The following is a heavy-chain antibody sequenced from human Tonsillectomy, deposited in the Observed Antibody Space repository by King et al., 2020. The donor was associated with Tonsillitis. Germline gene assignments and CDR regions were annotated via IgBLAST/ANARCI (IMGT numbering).Heavy chain of an antibody. V-gene: IGHV3-30*03. J-gene: IGHJ4*02. CDR3: ATHGSGEYYFDY. CDR1: GFTFSSYG. D-gene: IGHD3-10*01. CDR2: ISYDGSNK. Sequence: VQLVESGGGVVQPGRSLRLSCAASGFTFSSYGRHGVRQAPGKGLEGVAVISYDGSNKYYADSVKGRFTISRDNSKNTLYLQMNSLRAEDTAVYYCATHGSGEYYFDYWGQGTLVTVSS.